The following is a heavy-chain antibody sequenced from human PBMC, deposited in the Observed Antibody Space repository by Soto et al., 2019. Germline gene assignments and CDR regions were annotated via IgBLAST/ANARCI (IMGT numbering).Heavy chain of an antibody. CDR3: ASSGYDGSYCEN. D-gene: IGHD1-26*01. V-gene: IGHV1-46*01. CDR2: INPTDGTT. J-gene: IGHJ4*01. CDR1: GYPFTSYY. Sequence: QVQLVQSEAELRKPGTSVKVSCKTSGYPFTSYYMNWTRQAPGQGLEWMGVINPTDGTTTFAQKFHGRITMTKDTSTSTVYMSMSSLRFDDTAFYYCASSGYDGSYCENRGQGTLVAVSS.